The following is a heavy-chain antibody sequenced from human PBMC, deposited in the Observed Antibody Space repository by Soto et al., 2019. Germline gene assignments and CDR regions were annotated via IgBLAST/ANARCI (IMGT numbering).Heavy chain of an antibody. D-gene: IGHD6-19*01. CDR2: TYYRSNWYT. V-gene: IGHV6-1*01. J-gene: IGHJ4*01. CDR3: ARGAYYSGCV. CDR1: GDSVSRTSTA. Sequence: PSQTLSLTCAISGDSVSRTSTAWSWIRQSPSRGLEWLGRTYYRSNWYTDYAVSVKSRITISPDTSKNHFSLQLNSVTPADTAVYYCARGAYYSGCVWVHGTLFTVSS.